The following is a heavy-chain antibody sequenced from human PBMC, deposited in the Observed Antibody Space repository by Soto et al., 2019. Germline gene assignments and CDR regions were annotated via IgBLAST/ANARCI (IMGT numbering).Heavy chain of an antibody. CDR2: ISYDGSNK. Sequence: GGSLRLSCAAPGFTFSSYGMHWVRQAPGKGLEWVAVISYDGSNKYYADSVKGRFTISRDNSKNTLYLQMNSLRAEDTAVYYCANIWFGELQNERGRFDYWGQGTLVTVSS. J-gene: IGHJ4*02. CDR1: GFTFSSYG. D-gene: IGHD3-10*01. V-gene: IGHV3-30*18. CDR3: ANIWFGELQNERGRFDY.